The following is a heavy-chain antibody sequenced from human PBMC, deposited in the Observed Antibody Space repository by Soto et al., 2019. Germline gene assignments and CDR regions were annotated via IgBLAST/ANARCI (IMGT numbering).Heavy chain of an antibody. Sequence: PSETLSLTCTVSGASISNSSFYWAWVRQPPGKGLEWIGTIYYNGNTYYNPSLKSRVTISSDMSKNQFSLNLRSVTAADTAVYYCVAAPPRRGYSYGYFDYWGQGTQVTVSS. D-gene: IGHD5-18*01. CDR3: VAAPPRRGYSYGYFDY. V-gene: IGHV4-39*01. J-gene: IGHJ4*02. CDR1: GASISNSSFY. CDR2: IYYNGNT.